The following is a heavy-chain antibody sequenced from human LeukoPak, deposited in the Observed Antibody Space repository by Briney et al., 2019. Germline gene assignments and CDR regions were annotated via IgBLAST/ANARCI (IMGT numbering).Heavy chain of an antibody. CDR3: ARDGDYIMSPFDY. J-gene: IGHJ4*02. V-gene: IGHV3-11*04. Sequence: GGSLRLSCAASGFTFSDYYMSWIRQAPGKGLEWVSYISSSGSTIYYADSVKGRFTISRDNARNLVYLQMNSLRDDDTAVYYCARDGDYIMSPFDYWGQGILVTVSS. CDR1: GFTFSDYY. D-gene: IGHD4-17*01. CDR2: ISSSGSTI.